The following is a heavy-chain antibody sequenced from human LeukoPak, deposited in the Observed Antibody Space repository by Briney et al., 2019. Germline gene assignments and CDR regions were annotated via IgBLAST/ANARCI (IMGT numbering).Heavy chain of an antibody. Sequence: ASVKVSCKASGYIITNYDINWVRQATGQGLEWMGWMNPNSGNTGYAQKFQGRVTMTRNTSMSTAYMELSSLRSEDTAVYYCARSTHGGEGWFDPWGLGTLVTVSS. CDR2: MNPNSGNT. CDR3: ARSTHGGEGWFDP. D-gene: IGHD3-10*01. V-gene: IGHV1-8*01. CDR1: GYIITNYD. J-gene: IGHJ5*02.